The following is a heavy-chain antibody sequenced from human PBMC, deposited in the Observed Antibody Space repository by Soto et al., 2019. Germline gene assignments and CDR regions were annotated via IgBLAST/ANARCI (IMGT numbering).Heavy chain of an antibody. V-gene: IGHV1-45*02. CDR3: AGGGAGSGPFTWELPDH. Sequence: QMQLVQSGAEVKKTGSSVTVSCKALGNTFTYRYLHWVRQAPGQALEWMGWITPFSGDVHYARKCQGRVTITRDRSINTAYMQMSSLRSEDTAMYFCAGGGAGSGPFTWELPDHWGQGTLVTVSS. CDR2: ITPFSGDV. J-gene: IGHJ4*02. CDR1: GNTFTYRY. D-gene: IGHD1-26*01.